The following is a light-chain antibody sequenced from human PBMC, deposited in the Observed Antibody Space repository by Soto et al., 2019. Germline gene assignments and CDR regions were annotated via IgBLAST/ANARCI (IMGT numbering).Light chain of an antibody. V-gene: IGKV3-20*01. CDR3: QQYGRSPYT. CDR1: RSLSSSY. CDR2: GVS. Sequence: EIVLTQSPGALPLSPGERATLSCRASRSLSSSYIAWFQQKPGQAPRLLIYGVSRRATGTPDRFSGSGSGTDFTLTISRLEPEDFAVYYCQQYGRSPYTFGQGTKRALK. J-gene: IGKJ2*01.